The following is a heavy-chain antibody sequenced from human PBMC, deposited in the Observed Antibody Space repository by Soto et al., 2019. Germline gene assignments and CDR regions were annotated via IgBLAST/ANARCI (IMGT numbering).Heavy chain of an antibody. J-gene: IGHJ6*02. Sequence: GASVKVSCKASGYTFTSYDINWVRQATGQGLEWVGWMNPNSGNTGYAQKFQGRVTMTRNTSISTAYMELSSLRSEDTAVYYCARLYIAAAAGVYYYYGMDVWGQGTTVTSP. CDR1: GYTFTSYD. CDR3: ARLYIAAAAGVYYYYGMDV. CDR2: MNPNSGNT. D-gene: IGHD6-13*01. V-gene: IGHV1-8*01.